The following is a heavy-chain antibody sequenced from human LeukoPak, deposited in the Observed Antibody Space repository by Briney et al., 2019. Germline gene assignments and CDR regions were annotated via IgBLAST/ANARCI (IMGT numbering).Heavy chain of an antibody. CDR1: GFTFSSYS. J-gene: IGHJ6*02. CDR2: MNQDGSEK. V-gene: IGHV3-7*01. D-gene: IGHD3-16*01. Sequence: PGGSLRLSCAASGFTFSSYSMNWVRQAPGKGLEWVANMNQDGSEKYYVDSMKGRFTISRDNAKNSLYLQMNSLRAEDTAVYYCARDGSVIRFGGQDVWGQGTTVTVS. CDR3: ARDGSVIRFGGQDV.